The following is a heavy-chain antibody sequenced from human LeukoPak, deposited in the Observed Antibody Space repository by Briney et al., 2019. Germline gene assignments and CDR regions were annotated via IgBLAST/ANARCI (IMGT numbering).Heavy chain of an antibody. CDR1: GGSISSYY. V-gene: IGHV4-59*01. CDR3: ARQGGAAWPTFDY. Sequence: SESLSLTCPVSGGSISSYYWSWVRQPPGKGLEWIGYIYYSGSTNYNPSLKSRVTISVDTSKNQFSLKLSSVTAADTAVYYCARQGGAAWPTFDYWGQGTLVTVSS. D-gene: IGHD4/OR15-4a*01. CDR2: IYYSGST. J-gene: IGHJ4*02.